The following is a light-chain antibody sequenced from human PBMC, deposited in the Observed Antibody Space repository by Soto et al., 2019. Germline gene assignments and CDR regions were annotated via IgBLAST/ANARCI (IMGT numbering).Light chain of an antibody. J-gene: IGKJ3*01. CDR2: AAS. V-gene: IGKV1-39*01. CDR1: DNINSY. CDR3: QQSNGPPFT. Sequence: DIQLTQSPSSLSASIGDRVTIACRASDNINSYLNWYQQKPGKAPKVLIYAASSLRSGVPSRFSGSGSGTDFTLTISSLQPEDFATYYCQQSNGPPFTFGPGTTVDIK.